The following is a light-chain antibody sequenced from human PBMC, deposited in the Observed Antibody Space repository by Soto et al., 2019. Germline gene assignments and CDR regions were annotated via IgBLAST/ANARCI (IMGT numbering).Light chain of an antibody. J-gene: IGKJ4*01. Sequence: EIVMTQSPATLSMSPGERATLSCRASQSVSSNLAWYQQKPGQAPRLLIYGASTRATGIPARFSGSGSGTEFSLTISSLQPEDVAVYYCQQYNNWPPLTFGGGTKVEIK. V-gene: IGKV3-15*01. CDR2: GAS. CDR3: QQYNNWPPLT. CDR1: QSVSSN.